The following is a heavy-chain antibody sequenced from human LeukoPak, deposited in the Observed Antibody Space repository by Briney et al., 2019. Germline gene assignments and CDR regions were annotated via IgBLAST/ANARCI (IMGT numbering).Heavy chain of an antibody. CDR3: ARASPYHMDV. V-gene: IGHV1-69*05. Sequence: ASVKVSCKASGGTFSSYAISWVRQAPGQGLEWMGRIIPIFGTANYAQKFQGRVTITTDESTSTAYMELSSLGSEDTAVYYCARASPYHMDVWGKGTTVTVSS. J-gene: IGHJ6*03. CDR1: GGTFSSYA. CDR2: IIPIFGTA.